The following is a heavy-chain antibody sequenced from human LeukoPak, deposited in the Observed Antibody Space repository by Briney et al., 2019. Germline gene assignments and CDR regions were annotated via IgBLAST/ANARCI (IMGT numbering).Heavy chain of an antibody. CDR2: IYYSGST. CDR3: ARQLGYCSSTSCYADKVDY. Sequence: SETLSLTCTVSGRSISSSGYYWGCLRQPPGKGLEWTGSIYYSGSTYYAPSLKSRVTISVDTSKNQSSLKLSSVTAADTAVYYCARQLGYCSSTSCYADKVDYWGQGTLVTVSS. J-gene: IGHJ4*02. V-gene: IGHV4-39*01. CDR1: GRSISSSGYY. D-gene: IGHD2-2*01.